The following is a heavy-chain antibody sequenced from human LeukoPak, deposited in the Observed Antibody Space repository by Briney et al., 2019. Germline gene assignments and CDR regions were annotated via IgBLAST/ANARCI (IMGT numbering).Heavy chain of an antibody. D-gene: IGHD3-9*01. V-gene: IGHV3-21*01. Sequence: GGSLRLSCAASGFTFSSYSMNWVRQAPGKGLEWVSSISSSSSYIYYADSVKGRFTISRDNAKNSLYLQMNSLRAEDTAVYYCARDRGVGRYFDWLTVDYWGQGTLVTVSS. CDR3: ARDRGVGRYFDWLTVDY. CDR2: ISSSSSYI. CDR1: GFTFSSYS. J-gene: IGHJ4*02.